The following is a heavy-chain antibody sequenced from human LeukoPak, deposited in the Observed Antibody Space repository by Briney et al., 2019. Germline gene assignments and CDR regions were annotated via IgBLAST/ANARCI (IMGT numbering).Heavy chain of an antibody. CDR3: TRQRPQTGTFDY. D-gene: IGHD3-9*01. V-gene: IGHV3-73*01. CDR2: VRDRANSYAT. Sequence: GGSLTLSCAASGFSFSDSPMHWVRQASGEGLEWVGRVRDRANSYATGYAASVEGRFTISRDDSENTAYLQMNSLIIEDTAVYYCTRQRPQTGTFDYWGQGVLVTVSS. J-gene: IGHJ4*02. CDR1: GFSFSDSP.